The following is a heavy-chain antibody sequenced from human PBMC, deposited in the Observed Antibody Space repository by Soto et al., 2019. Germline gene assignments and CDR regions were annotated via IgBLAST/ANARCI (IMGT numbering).Heavy chain of an antibody. V-gene: IGHV3-73*01. Sequence: LRLSFAASGFTFSGSAMHWVRQASGKGLEWVGRIRSKANSYATAYAASVKGRFTISRDDSKNTAYLQMNSLKTEDTAVYYCTRQIVGATLSYYYGMDVWGQGTTVTVSS. CDR2: IRSKANSYAT. CDR3: TRQIVGATLSYYYGMDV. D-gene: IGHD1-26*01. CDR1: GFTFSGSA. J-gene: IGHJ6*02.